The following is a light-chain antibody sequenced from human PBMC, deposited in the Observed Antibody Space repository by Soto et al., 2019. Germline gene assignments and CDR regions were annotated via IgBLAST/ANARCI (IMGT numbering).Light chain of an antibody. V-gene: IGKV3-15*01. Sequence: EIVMTQSPATLSVSPGETATLSCRASQSVTYNLAWYQQKPGQGPRLLIYGAFTMATGIPARFSGSGSGTEFTLTISSLQSEDFAVYYCQQYKNWPPLTFGGGTKVEIE. CDR2: GAF. CDR3: QQYKNWPPLT. CDR1: QSVTYN. J-gene: IGKJ4*01.